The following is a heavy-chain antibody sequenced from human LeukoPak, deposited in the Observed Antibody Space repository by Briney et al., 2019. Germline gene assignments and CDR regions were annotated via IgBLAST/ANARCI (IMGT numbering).Heavy chain of an antibody. CDR1: GFTVSSNY. D-gene: IGHD3-16*01. CDR2: IYSGGST. J-gene: IGHJ4*02. V-gene: IGHV3-53*01. Sequence: GGSLRLSCAASGFTVSSNYMSWVRQAPGKGLEWVSVIYSGGSTYYADSVKGRFTISRDNSKNTLYLQMNSLRAEDTAVYYCARGVDREGDYFDYWGQGTLVTVSS. CDR3: ARGVDREGDYFDY.